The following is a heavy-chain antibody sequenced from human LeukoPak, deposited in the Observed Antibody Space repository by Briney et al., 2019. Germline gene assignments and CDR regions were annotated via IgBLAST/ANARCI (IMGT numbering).Heavy chain of an antibody. D-gene: IGHD3-10*01. J-gene: IGHJ3*02. Sequence: GGSLRLSCAASGFTFSSYSMNWVRQAPGKGLEWVSAISSSATSTYYADSVKGRFTISRDNSKNTLYLQMDSLRAEDTAVYYCAKGRGAFNAFDIWGQGTMVTVSS. CDR2: ISSSATST. CDR3: AKGRGAFNAFDI. V-gene: IGHV3-23*01. CDR1: GFTFSSYS.